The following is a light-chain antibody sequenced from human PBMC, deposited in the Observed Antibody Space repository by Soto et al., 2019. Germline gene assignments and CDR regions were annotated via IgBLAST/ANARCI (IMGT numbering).Light chain of an antibody. CDR2: EVS. J-gene: IGKJ3*01. CDR1: QSLLHSDGKTY. V-gene: IGKV2D-29*01. CDR3: MQPIQLPLFT. Sequence: DIVMTQSPLSLSVTPGQPASISCKSSQSLLHSDGKTYLYWFLQKPGQPPHLLIYEVSNRFSGVPYRFSRSGSDTEFTLKISRVVAEDVGLYYGMQPIQLPLFTFGPGTKVDIK.